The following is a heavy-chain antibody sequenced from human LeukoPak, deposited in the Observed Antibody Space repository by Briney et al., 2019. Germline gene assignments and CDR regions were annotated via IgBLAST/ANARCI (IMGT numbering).Heavy chain of an antibody. V-gene: IGHV4-38-2*02. CDR1: GYSISSGYY. CDR3: ARLGAAASRATIDY. CDR2: IYYSGST. D-gene: IGHD6-13*01. Sequence: SETLSLTCTVSGYSISSGYYWGWIRQPPGKGLEWIGSIYYSGSTYYNPSLKSRVTISVDTSKNQFSLKLSSVTAADTAVYYCARLGAAASRATIDYWGQGTLVTVSS. J-gene: IGHJ4*02.